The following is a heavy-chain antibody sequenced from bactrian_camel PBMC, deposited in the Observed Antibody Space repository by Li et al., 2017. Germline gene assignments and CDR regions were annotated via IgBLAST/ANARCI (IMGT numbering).Heavy chain of an antibody. CDR1: GFRTSIC. D-gene: IGHD5*01. V-gene: IGHV3S63*01. Sequence: HVQLVESGGGSVQAGGSLRLSCAASGFRTSICMGWFRQNPGKEREGVAALYAPLGSTYYADSVKGRFTISKNNAKNTVYLQMNSLQPQDAGMYYCATIPTCRAVPERVTYWGQGTQVTVS. CDR2: LYAPLGST. CDR3: ATIPTCRAVPERVTY. J-gene: IGHJ4*01.